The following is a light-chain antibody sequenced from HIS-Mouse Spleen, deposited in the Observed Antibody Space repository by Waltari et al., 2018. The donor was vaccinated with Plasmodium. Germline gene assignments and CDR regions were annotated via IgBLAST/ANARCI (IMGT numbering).Light chain of an antibody. CDR1: QSVSSN. CDR2: GAT. V-gene: IGKV3-15*01. J-gene: IGKJ1*01. Sequence: EIVMTQSPATLSVSPGERATLSCRASQSVSSNLAWYQQKPCQAPRRLLYGATTRATGMPARLSGSGSGTEFTLTISSMQSEDFAVYYCQQYNNWPRGTFGQGTKVEIK. CDR3: QQYNNWPRGT.